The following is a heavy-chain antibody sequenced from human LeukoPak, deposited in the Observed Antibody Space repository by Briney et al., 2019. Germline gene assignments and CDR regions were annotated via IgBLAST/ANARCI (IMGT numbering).Heavy chain of an antibody. V-gene: IGHV3-15*01. CDR2: IKRNTDPGTT. Sequence: PGGSLRLSCAASGLDFRNAWMSWVRRAPGKGLEWVAHIKRNTDPGTTSYVAPVEGRFTVSRDDSKNTLYLQMNSLKIEDTGVYYCSTGDRGWQDYWGRGTLVTVSS. CDR3: STGDRGWQDY. J-gene: IGHJ4*02. D-gene: IGHD6-19*01. CDR1: GLDFRNAW.